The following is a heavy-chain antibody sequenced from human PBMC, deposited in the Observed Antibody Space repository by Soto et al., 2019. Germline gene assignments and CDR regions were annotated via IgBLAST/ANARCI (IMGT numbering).Heavy chain of an antibody. V-gene: IGHV4-39*01. CDR2: IFYTGTT. CDR1: NVSISTTSYN. CDR3: ARHGSF. J-gene: IGHJ4*02. Sequence: QMQLQESGPGLVKPSETLSLTCTVSNVSISTTSYNWGWIRQSPGKGLEWIGTIFYTGTTSYNTSLNRRVTITVDTSNNQFSLKLASVTAADTAVYYCARHGSFWGQGILVVVSS. D-gene: IGHD3-16*02.